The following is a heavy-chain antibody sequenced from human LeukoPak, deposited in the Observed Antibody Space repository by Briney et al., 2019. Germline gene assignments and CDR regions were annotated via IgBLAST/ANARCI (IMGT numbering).Heavy chain of an antibody. D-gene: IGHD4-17*01. CDR3: AKADYGDSAFDY. J-gene: IGHJ4*02. Sequence: GGSLRLSCEASRFTFSNYAMSWVRQAPEMGLEWVAAVTRSGDDTYYADSVKGRFTIFRDNSKNTLSLQMNSLRAEDTAVYYCAKADYGDSAFDYWGQGTLVTVSS. CDR2: VTRSGDDT. V-gene: IGHV3-23*01. CDR1: RFTFSNYA.